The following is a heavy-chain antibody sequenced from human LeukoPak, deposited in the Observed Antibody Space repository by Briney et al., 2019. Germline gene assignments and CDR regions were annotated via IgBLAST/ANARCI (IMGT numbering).Heavy chain of an antibody. Sequence: GGSLRLSCAASGFAFSSYAMSWVRQAPGKGLEWVSAISGSGGSTYYADSVKGRFTISRDNSKNTLYLQMNSLRAEDTAVYYCAKKYSSGWCFDYWGQGTLVTVSS. CDR3: AKKYSSGWCFDY. J-gene: IGHJ4*02. D-gene: IGHD6-19*01. CDR2: ISGSGGST. V-gene: IGHV3-23*01. CDR1: GFAFSSYA.